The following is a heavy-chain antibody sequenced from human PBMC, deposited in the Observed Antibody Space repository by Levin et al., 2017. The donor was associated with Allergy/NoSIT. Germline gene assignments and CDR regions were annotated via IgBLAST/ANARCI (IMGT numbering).Heavy chain of an antibody. D-gene: IGHD4-17*01. Sequence: PSQTLSLTCTVSGGSISSSSYYWGWIRQPPGKGLEWIGSIYYSGSTYYNPSLKSRVTISVDTSKNQFSLKLSSVTAADTAVYYCARHGDYLAWFDPWGQGTLVTVSS. V-gene: IGHV4-39*01. J-gene: IGHJ5*02. CDR2: IYYSGST. CDR3: ARHGDYLAWFDP. CDR1: GGSISSSSYY.